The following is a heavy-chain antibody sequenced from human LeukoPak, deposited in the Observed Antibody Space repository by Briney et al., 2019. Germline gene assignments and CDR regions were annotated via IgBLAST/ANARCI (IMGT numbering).Heavy chain of an antibody. Sequence: VSGPTLVKPTQTLTLTCTFSGFSPSTSGVGVGWIRQPPGKALEWLALIYWDDDKRYCPSLKRRLTITKDTSKNQVVLTMTHMDPVDTATYYCAHSGIAVAGAWFDPWGQGTLVTVSS. V-gene: IGHV2-5*02. D-gene: IGHD6-19*01. CDR1: GFSPSTSGVG. CDR3: AHSGIAVAGAWFDP. CDR2: IYWDDDK. J-gene: IGHJ5*02.